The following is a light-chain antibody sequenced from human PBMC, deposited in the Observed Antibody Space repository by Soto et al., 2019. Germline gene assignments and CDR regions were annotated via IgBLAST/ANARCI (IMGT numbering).Light chain of an antibody. Sequence: QSALTQPPSVSGSPRQSVTISCTGTSSDFGVYNRVSWYQQSPGTAPKLIIYEVTNRPSGVPDRFSGSKSGNTASLTISGLQAEDEADYYCSSFTNSNTWVLGGGTKVTVL. CDR1: SSDFGVYNR. J-gene: IGLJ3*02. CDR3: SSFTNSNTWV. CDR2: EVT. V-gene: IGLV2-18*02.